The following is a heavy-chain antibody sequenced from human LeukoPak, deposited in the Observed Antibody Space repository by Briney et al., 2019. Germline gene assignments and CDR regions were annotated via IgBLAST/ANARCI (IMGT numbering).Heavy chain of an antibody. J-gene: IGHJ4*02. D-gene: IGHD1-26*01. V-gene: IGHV4-38-2*01. CDR3: ARGGGSYYYFDY. Sequence: PSETLSLTCAVSGYSISSGYYWGWIRQPPGKGLEWIGSIYHSGSTYYNPSLKSRVTISVDTSKNQFSLKLSSVTAADTAVYYCARGGGSYYYFDYWGQGTLVTVSS. CDR2: IYHSGST. CDR1: GYSISSGYY.